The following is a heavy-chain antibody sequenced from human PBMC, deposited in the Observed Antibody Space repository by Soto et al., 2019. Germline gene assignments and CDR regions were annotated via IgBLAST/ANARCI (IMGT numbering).Heavy chain of an antibody. D-gene: IGHD3-3*01. CDR1: GGSFSGYY. V-gene: IGHV4-34*01. Sequence: SETLSLTCAVYGGSFSGYYWSWIRQPPGKGLEWIGEINHSGSTNYNPSLKSRVTISVDTSKNQFSLKLSSVTAADTAVYYCARGLWDNYYFWSGYYRYYFDYWGQGPVVTVSS. CDR3: ARGLWDNYYFWSGYYRYYFDY. J-gene: IGHJ4*02. CDR2: INHSGST.